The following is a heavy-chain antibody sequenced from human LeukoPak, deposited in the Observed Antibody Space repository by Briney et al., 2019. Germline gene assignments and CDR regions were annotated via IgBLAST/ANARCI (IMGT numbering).Heavy chain of an antibody. CDR3: AREYPPRYYYDSSGYLDY. D-gene: IGHD3-22*01. V-gene: IGHV3-33*01. Sequence: GRSLRLSSAASGFTFSSYGMHWVRQAPGKGLEWVAVIWYDGSNKYYADSVKGRFTISRDNSKNTLYLQMNSLRAEDTAVYYCAREYPPRYYYDSSGYLDYWGQGTLVTVSS. J-gene: IGHJ4*02. CDR1: GFTFSSYG. CDR2: IWYDGSNK.